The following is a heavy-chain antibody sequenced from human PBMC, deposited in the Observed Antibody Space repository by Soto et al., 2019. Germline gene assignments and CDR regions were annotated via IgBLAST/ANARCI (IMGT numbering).Heavy chain of an antibody. D-gene: IGHD1-7*01. CDR1: GGSISSSNW. Sequence: QVQLQESGPGLVKPSGTLSLTCAVSGGSISSSNWWSWVRQPPGKGLEWIGEIYHSGSTYYNPSLKRRXXIXVXXSKNQFSLKLSSVTAADTAVYYCARVGGTAYYFDYWGQGTLVTVSS. CDR3: ARVGGTAYYFDY. V-gene: IGHV4-4*02. J-gene: IGHJ4*02. CDR2: IYHSGST.